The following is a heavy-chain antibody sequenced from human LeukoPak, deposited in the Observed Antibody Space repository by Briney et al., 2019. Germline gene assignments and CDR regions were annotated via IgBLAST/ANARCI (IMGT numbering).Heavy chain of an antibody. Sequence: GGSLRLSCAASGFTFSSYEMNWVRQAPGKGLEWVSYISSSGSTIYYADPVKGRFTISRDNAKNSLYLQMNSLRAEDTVVYYCARARVGYYGSGSYEFDYWGQGTLVTVSS. CDR1: GFTFSSYE. V-gene: IGHV3-48*03. CDR3: ARARVGYYGSGSYEFDY. J-gene: IGHJ4*02. CDR2: ISSSGSTI. D-gene: IGHD3-10*01.